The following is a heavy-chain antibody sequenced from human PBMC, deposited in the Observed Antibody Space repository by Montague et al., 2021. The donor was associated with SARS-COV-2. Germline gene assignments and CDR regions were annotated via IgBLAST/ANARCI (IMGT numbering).Heavy chain of an antibody. V-gene: IGHV4-31*03. D-gene: IGHD3-22*01. J-gene: IGHJ2*01. CDR1: GVSISSGGYY. CDR2: IYYSGST. CDR3: ARSPEPMIILIITSLYWYFDL. Sequence: TLSLTCTVSGVSISSGGYYWSWIPQHPGKGLEWIGSIYYSGSTYYNPSLKSRVTISVDTSKNQFSLKMSSVTAADTAVYYCARSPEPMIILIITSLYWYFDLWGRGTLVTVSS.